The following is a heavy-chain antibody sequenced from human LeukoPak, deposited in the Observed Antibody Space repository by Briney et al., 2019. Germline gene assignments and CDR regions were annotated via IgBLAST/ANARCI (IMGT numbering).Heavy chain of an antibody. CDR3: ARGGSGISNAFDI. Sequence: PSETLSLTCTVSGGSIRSDHWSWIRQPPGKGLELIGYLYYSGSTNSNPSLKSRVTMSVDTSKNQFSLKLRSVTAADTAVYYCARGGSGISNAFDIWGQGTMVTVSS. V-gene: IGHV4-59*01. CDR2: LYYSGST. J-gene: IGHJ3*02. D-gene: IGHD3-10*01. CDR1: GGSIRSDH.